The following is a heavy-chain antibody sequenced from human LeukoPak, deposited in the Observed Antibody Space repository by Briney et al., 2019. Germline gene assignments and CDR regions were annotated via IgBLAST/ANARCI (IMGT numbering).Heavy chain of an antibody. Sequence: PSETLSLTCAVSGGSLSGFYWSWIRQPPGKGLEWIGDINHSGSTNYNPSLKSRVAISVDTSKKQFSPKLSSVTAADTAVYFCARGPLTYYYASGSYYSNWGQGTLVTVSS. CDR2: INHSGST. V-gene: IGHV4-34*01. CDR3: ARGPLTYYYASGSYYSN. D-gene: IGHD3-10*01. CDR1: GGSLSGFY. J-gene: IGHJ4*02.